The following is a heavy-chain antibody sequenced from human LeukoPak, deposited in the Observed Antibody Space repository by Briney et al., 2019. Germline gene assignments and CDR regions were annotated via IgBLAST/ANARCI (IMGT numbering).Heavy chain of an antibody. CDR1: GGSISSSSYY. D-gene: IGHD3-10*01. V-gene: IGHV4-39*01. CDR3: ARIVGIASRGYFDY. CDR2: IYYRGST. J-gene: IGHJ4*02. Sequence: SETLSLTCTVSGGSISSSSYYWGWIRQPPGKGLEWIGSIYYRGSTYDNPSLKSRVTISVDTSKNHFSLKLSSVTAADTAVYYCARIVGIASRGYFDYWGQGTLVTVSS.